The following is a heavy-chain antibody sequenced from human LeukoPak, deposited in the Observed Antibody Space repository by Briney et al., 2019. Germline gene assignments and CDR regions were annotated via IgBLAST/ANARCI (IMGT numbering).Heavy chain of an antibody. CDR2: FDPEDGET. CDR1: GFTLTQLA. V-gene: IGHV1-24*01. CDR3: ATTSGTYYLY. D-gene: IGHD1-1*01. J-gene: IGHJ4*02. Sequence: ASVKVSCKVSGFTLTQLAIHWVRQAAGKGLEWMGGFDPEDGETIYAQKFQGRVTMTEDTSTDTAYMELSSLRSEDTAVYYCATTSGTYYLYWGQGTLVTVSS.